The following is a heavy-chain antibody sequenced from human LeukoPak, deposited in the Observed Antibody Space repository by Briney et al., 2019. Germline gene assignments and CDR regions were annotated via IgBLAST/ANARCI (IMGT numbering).Heavy chain of an antibody. CDR1: GFTFSSHS. CDR3: ARFYSCDWPYYFDH. J-gene: IGHJ4*02. V-gene: IGHV3-48*02. CDR2: ISSSSSYI. D-gene: IGHD6-19*01. Sequence: GGSLRLSCAASGFTFSSHSMSWVRQAPGKGLEWVSYISSSSSYISYADSVKGRFTISRDNAKNSLYLQMSSLRDEDTAVYFCARFYSCDWPYYFDHWGQGTLVTVSS.